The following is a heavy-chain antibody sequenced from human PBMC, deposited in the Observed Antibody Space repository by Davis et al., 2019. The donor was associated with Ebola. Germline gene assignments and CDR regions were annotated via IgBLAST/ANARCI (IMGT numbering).Heavy chain of an antibody. CDR3: AREGGRYYDSSGYVFDI. Sequence: ASVKVSCKASGYRFTSYYMHWVRQAPGQGLEWMGIINPITGGTGYAQNFQVRVTMTRDTSTSTVYMELSSLRSEDTAVYYCAREGGRYYDSSGYVFDIWGQGTMVKVSS. J-gene: IGHJ3*02. CDR1: GYRFTSYY. CDR2: INPITGGT. V-gene: IGHV1-46*01. D-gene: IGHD3-22*01.